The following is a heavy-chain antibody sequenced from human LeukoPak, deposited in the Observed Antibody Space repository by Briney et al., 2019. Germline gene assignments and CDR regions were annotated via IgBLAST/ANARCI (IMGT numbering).Heavy chain of an antibody. CDR3: AEAFPGSTGWQYYFDY. D-gene: IGHD6-19*01. Sequence: GRSLRLSCAASGFTFGDYGMHWVRQAPGKGLEWVSGITWKRETIGYADSVRGRFTISRDNAKNSLYLQMNSLRPEDTALYYCAEAFPGSTGWQYYFDYWGQGTLVTVSS. CDR2: ITWKRETI. CDR1: GFTFGDYG. J-gene: IGHJ4*02. V-gene: IGHV3-9*01.